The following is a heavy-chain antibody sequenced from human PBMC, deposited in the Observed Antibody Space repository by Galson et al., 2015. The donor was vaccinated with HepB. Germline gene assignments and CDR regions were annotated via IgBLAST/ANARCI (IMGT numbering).Heavy chain of an antibody. CDR1: GFTFGSFA. Sequence: SLRLSCAASGFTFGSFAMHWVRQAPGKGLEWVAVISYDGSNKYYSDSVKGRFTISRDNAKNTLFLEMNSLRAEDTAVYHCVRDRTQTLRGVNRYLGLGLGWWGQGTLVTVSS. V-gene: IGHV3-30*04. CDR3: VRDRTQTLRGVNRYLGLGLGW. J-gene: IGHJ4*02. D-gene: IGHD3-10*01. CDR2: ISYDGSNK.